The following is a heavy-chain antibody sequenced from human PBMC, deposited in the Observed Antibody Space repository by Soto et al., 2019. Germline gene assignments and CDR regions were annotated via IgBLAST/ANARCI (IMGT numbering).Heavy chain of an antibody. Sequence: SQTLSLTCAISGDSVSSNSAAWNWIRQSPSRGLEWLGRTYYRSKWYNDYAVSVKSRITINPDTSKNQFSPQLNSVTPEDTAVYYCARAGGYSSGWYESAFDIWGQGTMVTVSS. J-gene: IGHJ3*02. CDR1: GDSVSSNSAA. V-gene: IGHV6-1*01. D-gene: IGHD6-19*01. CDR3: ARAGGYSSGWYESAFDI. CDR2: TYYRSKWYN.